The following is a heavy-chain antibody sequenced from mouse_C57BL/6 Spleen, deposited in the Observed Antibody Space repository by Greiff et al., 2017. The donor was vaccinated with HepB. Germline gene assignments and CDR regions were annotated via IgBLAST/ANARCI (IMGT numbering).Heavy chain of an antibody. D-gene: IGHD1-1*01. J-gene: IGHJ1*03. CDR1: GFSFNTYA. CDR2: IRSKSNNYAT. CDR3: VRQNYYGSSGYFDV. V-gene: IGHV10-1*01. Sequence: EVHLVESGGGLVQPKGSLKLSCAASGFSFNTYAMNWVRQAPGKGLEWVARIRSKSNNYATYYADSVKDRFTISRDDSESMLYLQMNNLKTEDTAMYYCVRQNYYGSSGYFDVWGTGTTVTVSS.